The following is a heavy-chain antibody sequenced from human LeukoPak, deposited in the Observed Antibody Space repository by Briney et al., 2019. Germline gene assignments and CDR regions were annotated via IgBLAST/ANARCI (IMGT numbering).Heavy chain of an antibody. J-gene: IGHJ3*02. Sequence: PSETLSLTCTVSGGSISSSSYYWGWIRQPPGKGLEWIGSIYYSGSTYYNPSLKSRVTISVDTSKNQFSLKLSSVTAADTAVYYCARLAIAARGAFDIWGQGTMVTVSS. CDR3: ARLAIAARGAFDI. V-gene: IGHV4-39*01. CDR2: IYYSGST. D-gene: IGHD6-6*01. CDR1: GGSISSSSYY.